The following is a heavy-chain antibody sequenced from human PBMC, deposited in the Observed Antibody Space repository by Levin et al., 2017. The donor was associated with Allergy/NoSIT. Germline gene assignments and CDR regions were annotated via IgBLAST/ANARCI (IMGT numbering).Heavy chain of an antibody. CDR3: ARDLGTGWYDNAFEI. CDR2: ISPNNGHT. V-gene: IGHV1-18*01. J-gene: IGHJ3*02. Sequence: ASVKVSCKASGYTFRVYGIIWVRQAPGEGLEWLGWISPNNGHTKVSHKVQGRVTMTTDASTTTAYLDNQSLTSDDTAVYYCARDLGTGWYDNAFEIWGQGTLVSVSS. CDR1: GYTFRVYG. D-gene: IGHD6-19*01.